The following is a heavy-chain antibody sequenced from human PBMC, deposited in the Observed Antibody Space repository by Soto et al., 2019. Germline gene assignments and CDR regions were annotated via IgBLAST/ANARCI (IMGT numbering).Heavy chain of an antibody. J-gene: IGHJ4*02. V-gene: IGHV3-74*01. Sequence: EVQLVESGGGLVQPGGSLRLSCVVSGITFSTYRMHWVRQAPGKGLVWVSHIKSDGAVTHYTDSVRGRFIISRDNANKTLFLQRNSLRAEYTGVYYCARENYDFWSGYYLDYWGQGTLVTVSS. CDR1: GITFSTYR. CDR2: IKSDGAVT. D-gene: IGHD3-3*01. CDR3: ARENYDFWSGYYLDY.